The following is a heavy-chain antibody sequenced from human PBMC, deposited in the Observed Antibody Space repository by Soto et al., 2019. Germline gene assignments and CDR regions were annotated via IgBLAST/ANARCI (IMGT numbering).Heavy chain of an antibody. V-gene: IGHV3-23*01. D-gene: IGHD1-26*01. CDR2: ISGSGDST. Sequence: EVQLLESGGGLVQPGGSLRLSCAASGFTFSNYAMNWVRQAPVKGLEWVSVISGSGDSTYHADSVKGRFTISRDNSKTTLYLQLNSLRAEDTAVYYCARRGSGSYYDYWGHGTLVTVSS. CDR1: GFTFSNYA. J-gene: IGHJ4*01. CDR3: ARRGSGSYYDY.